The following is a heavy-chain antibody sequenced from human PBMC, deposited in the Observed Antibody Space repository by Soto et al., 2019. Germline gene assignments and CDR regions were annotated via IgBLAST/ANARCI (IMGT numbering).Heavy chain of an antibody. CDR1: GYTFTSYG. V-gene: IGHV1-18*04. CDR2: ISAYNGNT. J-gene: IGHJ5*02. Sequence: SVKVSCKASGYTFTSYGISWVRQAPGQGLEWMGWISAYNGNTNYAQKLQGRVTMTTDTSTSTAYMELRSLRSDDTAVYYCARDPVVAATGYNWFDPWGQGTLVTVSS. CDR3: ARDPVVAATGYNWFDP. D-gene: IGHD2-15*01.